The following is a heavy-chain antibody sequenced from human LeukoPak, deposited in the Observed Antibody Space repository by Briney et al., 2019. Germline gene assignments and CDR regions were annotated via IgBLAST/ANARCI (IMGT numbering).Heavy chain of an antibody. CDR2: ISGSGGST. CDR3: AKDMGDIVVWTFGSSPSRGDY. Sequence: DPGGSLRLSCAASGSTFSSYVMSWVRQAPGKGPEWVSAISGSGGSTYYADSVKGRFTISRDNSKNTLYLQMNSLRAEDTAVYYCAKDMGDIVVWTFGSSPSRGDYWGQGTLVTVSS. V-gene: IGHV3-23*01. D-gene: IGHD2-2*01. J-gene: IGHJ4*02. CDR1: GSTFSSYV.